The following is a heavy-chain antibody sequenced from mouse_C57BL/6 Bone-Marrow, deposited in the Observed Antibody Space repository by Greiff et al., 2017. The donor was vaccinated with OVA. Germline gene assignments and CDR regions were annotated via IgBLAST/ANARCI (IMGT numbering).Heavy chain of an antibody. V-gene: IGHV1-64*01. D-gene: IGHD2-4*01. CDR3: ARSYYDYGGLAY. CDR1: GYTFTSYW. Sequence: VKLQQPGAELVKPGASVKLSCKASGYTFTSYWMHWVKQRPGQGLEWIGMIHPNSGSTNYNEKFKSKATLTVDKSSSTAYMQLSSLTSEDSAVYYCARSYYDYGGLAYWGQGTLVTVSA. CDR2: IHPNSGST. J-gene: IGHJ3*01.